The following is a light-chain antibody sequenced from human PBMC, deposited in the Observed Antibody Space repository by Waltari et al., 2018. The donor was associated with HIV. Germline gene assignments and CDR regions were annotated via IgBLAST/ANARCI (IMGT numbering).Light chain of an antibody. Sequence: SYELTQSPSVSVSPGQTARITCSGDALPKQYTSWYQQRPGQAPVLVIYKYTQRSSGIPERVSGASSGTTVTLTISGVQAEDEADYYCQSADSIDSYRVFGGGTRLTVL. V-gene: IGLV3-25*03. CDR1: ALPKQY. CDR3: QSADSIDSYRV. CDR2: KYT. J-gene: IGLJ3*02.